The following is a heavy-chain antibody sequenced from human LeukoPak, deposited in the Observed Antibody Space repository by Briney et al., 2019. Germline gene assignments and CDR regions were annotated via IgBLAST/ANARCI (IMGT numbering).Heavy chain of an antibody. CDR3: VRDSYSRNLDY. CDR1: ALTFSSYW. J-gene: IGHJ4*02. D-gene: IGHD4-11*01. Sequence: GGSLRLSCAPSALTFSSYWMSWVRQAPGKRLEWVGNIKEDGSEQYYVDSLKGRFTISRDNAKNSLYLQMNSLRSEDTAVYYCVRDSYSRNLDYWGQETLVTVSS. V-gene: IGHV3-7*01. CDR2: IKEDGSEQ.